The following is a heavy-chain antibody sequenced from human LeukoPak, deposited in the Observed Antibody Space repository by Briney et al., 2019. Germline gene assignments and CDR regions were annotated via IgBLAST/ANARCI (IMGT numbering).Heavy chain of an antibody. CDR3: ASLDSAHPSGVH. V-gene: IGHV3-7*01. CDR1: TFTFIPGW. J-gene: IGHJ4*02. CDR2: MKRDGSEK. Sequence: PGGPLRPSCEASTFTFIPGWMSWVRQAPGKGLEWLAMMKRDGSEKLYVDSLRGRFTISRDNAKNSLYLQLDSLRDEDSALHCCASLDSAHPSGVHWGEGTLVTDSP. D-gene: IGHD5-18*01.